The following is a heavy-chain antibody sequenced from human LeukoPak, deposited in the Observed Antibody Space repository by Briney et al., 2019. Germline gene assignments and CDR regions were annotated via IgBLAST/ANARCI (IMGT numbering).Heavy chain of an antibody. D-gene: IGHD3-10*01. CDR1: GYTFTGYF. V-gene: IGHV1-2*02. J-gene: IGHJ5*02. Sequence: ASVKVSCKASGYTFTGYFIQWVRQAPGQGLEWMGWINPSSGGTNYAQKFQGRVTITADKSTSTAYMELSSLRSEDTAVYYCARAEYYGSGSYPPVWFDPWGQGTLVTVSS. CDR2: INPSSGGT. CDR3: ARAEYYGSGSYPPVWFDP.